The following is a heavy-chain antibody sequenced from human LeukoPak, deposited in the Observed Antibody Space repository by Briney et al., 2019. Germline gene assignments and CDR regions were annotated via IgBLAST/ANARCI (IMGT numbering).Heavy chain of an antibody. V-gene: IGHV3-23*01. D-gene: IGHD1-26*01. CDR3: ARRPATLVSRYYYYGMDV. J-gene: IGHJ6*02. Sequence: PGGSLRLSCAASGFTFSSYSMSWVRQAPGKGLEWVSAISGSGDSTYYADSVKGRFTISRDNSKNTLHLQMNSLRAEDTAVYYCARRPATLVSRYYYYGMDVWGQGTTVTVSS. CDR2: ISGSGDST. CDR1: GFTFSSYS.